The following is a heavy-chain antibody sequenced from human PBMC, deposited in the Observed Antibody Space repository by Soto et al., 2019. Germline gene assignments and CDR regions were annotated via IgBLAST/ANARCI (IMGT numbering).Heavy chain of an antibody. J-gene: IGHJ5*02. CDR1: GASVNSENYY. CDR2: VYYSGST. Sequence: SETLSLTCTVSGASVNSENYYWSWIRQPPGKGLDWIGYVYYSGSTNYNPSLKSRATISLDTYKNQFSLKMTSMTSADTAFYYCARRLLPFLQWFDPWGKGRLVT. D-gene: IGHD3-3*01. CDR3: ARRLLPFLQWFDP. V-gene: IGHV4-61*01.